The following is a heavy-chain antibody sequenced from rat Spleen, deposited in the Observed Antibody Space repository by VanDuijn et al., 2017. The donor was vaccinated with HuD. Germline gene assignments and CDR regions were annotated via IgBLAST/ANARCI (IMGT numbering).Heavy chain of an antibody. Sequence: QVQLKESGPGLVQPSQTLSLTCTVSGFSLTSYNVHWVRQPTGKGLEWMGVIWTGGNTDYNSALKSRLSISRDTSKNQVFLKMNSLQTDDTAIYYCTRDRDFEYNYFDYWGQGVMVTVSS. J-gene: IGHJ2*01. CDR1: GFSLTSYN. CDR3: TRDRDFEYNYFDY. V-gene: IGHV2-30*01. CDR2: IWTGGNT. D-gene: IGHD1-9*01.